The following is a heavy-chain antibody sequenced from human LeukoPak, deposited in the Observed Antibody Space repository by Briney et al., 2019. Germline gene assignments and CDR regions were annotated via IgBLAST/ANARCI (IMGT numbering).Heavy chain of an antibody. D-gene: IGHD3-22*01. V-gene: IGHV1-2*02. CDR1: GYTFTGYY. CDR2: INPNSGGT. Sequence: AAPVKVSCKASGYTFTGYYMHWVRQAPGQGLEWMGWINPNSGGTNYAQKFQGRVTMTRDTSISTAYMELSRLRSDDTAVYYCARDLLDGYSLDYWGQGTLVTVSS. J-gene: IGHJ4*02. CDR3: ARDLLDGYSLDY.